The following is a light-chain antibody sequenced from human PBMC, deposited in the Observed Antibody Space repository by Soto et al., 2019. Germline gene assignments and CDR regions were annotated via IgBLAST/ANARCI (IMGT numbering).Light chain of an antibody. CDR2: DVS. V-gene: IGLV1-44*01. J-gene: IGLJ1*01. CDR3: SSYTSSNTFYV. CDR1: NSNIGSNT. Sequence: QSVLTQPPSASGTPGQRVTISCSGSNSNIGSNTVNWYQQLPGTAPKLMIYDVSSRPSGVSNRFSGSKSGNTASLIISGLQAEDEAEYYCSSYTSSNTFYVFGTGTKVTVL.